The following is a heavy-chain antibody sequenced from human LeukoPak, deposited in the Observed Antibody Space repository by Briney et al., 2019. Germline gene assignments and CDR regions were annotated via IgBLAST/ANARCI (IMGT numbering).Heavy chain of an antibody. CDR1: GYTLSEVS. CDR2: FSPENGEA. J-gene: IGHJ4*02. D-gene: IGHD6-6*01. Sequence: GASVKVSCKVSGYTLSEVSMHWVRQPPGKGLEWMGGFSPENGEAVYAQKFQGRVTMTEDTSTDTATMDLSSLRSEGTAVYFCATYLSSSSSLFDYWGQGTLITVSS. V-gene: IGHV1-24*01. CDR3: ATYLSSSSSLFDY.